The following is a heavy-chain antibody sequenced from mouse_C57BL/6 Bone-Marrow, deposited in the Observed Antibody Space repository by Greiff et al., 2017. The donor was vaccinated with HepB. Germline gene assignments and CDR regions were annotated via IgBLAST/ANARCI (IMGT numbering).Heavy chain of an antibody. D-gene: IGHD1-1*01. J-gene: IGHJ3*01. CDR3: ARRDCGSSYWFAY. CDR2: INPSSGYT. V-gene: IGHV1-7*01. Sequence: QVQLQQSGAELAKPGASVKLSCKASGYTFTSYWMHWVKQRPGQGLEWIGYINPSSGYTKYNQKFKDKATLTADKSSSTAYMQLSSLTYEDSAVYYCARRDCGSSYWFAYWGQGTLVTVSA. CDR1: GYTFTSYW.